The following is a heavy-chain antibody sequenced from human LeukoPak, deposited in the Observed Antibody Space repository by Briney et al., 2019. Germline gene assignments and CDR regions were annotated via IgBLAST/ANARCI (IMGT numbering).Heavy chain of an antibody. CDR1: GFTFSSYS. CDR3: ARGMYEVTYYMDV. Sequence: GGSLRLSCAASGFTFSSYSMNWVRQAPGKGLEWVSSISSSSSYIYYADSVKGRFTISRDNAKNSLYLQMNSLRAEDTAVHYCARGMYEVTYYMDVWGKGTTVTVSS. V-gene: IGHV3-21*01. CDR2: ISSSSSYI. J-gene: IGHJ6*03. D-gene: IGHD2-8*01.